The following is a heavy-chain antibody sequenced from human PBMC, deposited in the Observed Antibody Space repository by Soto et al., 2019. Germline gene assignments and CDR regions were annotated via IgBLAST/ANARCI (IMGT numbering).Heavy chain of an antibody. Sequence: SQTLSLTCAISGDSVSSYSVAWNWIRQSPSRGLEWLGRTYYRSQWYNDYAVSVKSRITINPDTSKNQFSLQLNAVTPEDTAVYYGTRGSHRAFDIWGQGTMVTVSS. CDR1: GDSVSSYSVA. CDR3: TRGSHRAFDI. V-gene: IGHV6-1*01. J-gene: IGHJ3*02. CDR2: TYYRSQWYN.